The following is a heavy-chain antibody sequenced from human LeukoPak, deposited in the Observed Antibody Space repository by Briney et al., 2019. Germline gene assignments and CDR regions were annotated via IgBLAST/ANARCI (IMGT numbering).Heavy chain of an antibody. D-gene: IGHD3-16*02. J-gene: IGHJ6*02. CDR2: ISYDGSNK. Sequence: GGSLRLSCAASGFTFSSYAIHWVRQAPGKGLEWVALISYDGSNKYYADSVKGRFTISRDNSKNTLYLQMNSLRAEDTAVYYCARGYRYYYYGMDVWGQGTTVTVSS. CDR3: ARGYRYYYYGMDV. V-gene: IGHV3-30*04. CDR1: GFTFSSYA.